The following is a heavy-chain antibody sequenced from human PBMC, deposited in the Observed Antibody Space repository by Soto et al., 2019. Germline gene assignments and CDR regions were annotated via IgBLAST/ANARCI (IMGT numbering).Heavy chain of an antibody. CDR3: ARGRIAAAGDAFDI. D-gene: IGHD6-13*01. CDR2: MNPNSGNT. V-gene: IGHV1-8*02. J-gene: IGHJ3*02. Sequence: ASVKVSCKASGYTFTGYYMHWVRQATGQGLEWMGWMNPNSGNTGYAQKFQGRVTMTRNTSISTAYMELSSLRSEDTAVYYCARGRIAAAGDAFDIWGQGTMVTVSS. CDR1: GYTFTGYY.